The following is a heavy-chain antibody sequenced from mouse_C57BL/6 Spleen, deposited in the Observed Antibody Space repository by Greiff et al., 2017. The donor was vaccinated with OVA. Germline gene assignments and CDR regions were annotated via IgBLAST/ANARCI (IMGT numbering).Heavy chain of an antibody. V-gene: IGHV1-85*01. J-gene: IGHJ3*01. CDR1: GYTFTSYD. CDR3: AREADSSDYQAWFAY. CDR2: IYPRDGST. D-gene: IGHD3-2*02. Sequence: QVQLQQSGPELVKPGASVKLSCKASGYTFTSYDINWVKQRPGQGLEWIGRIYPRDGSTKYNEKFKGKATLTVDTSSSTAYMELHSLTSEDSAFYFCAREADSSDYQAWFAYWGQGTLVTVSA.